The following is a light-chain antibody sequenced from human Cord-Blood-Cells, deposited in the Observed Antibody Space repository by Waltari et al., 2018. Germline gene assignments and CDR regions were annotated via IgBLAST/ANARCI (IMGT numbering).Light chain of an antibody. J-gene: IGLJ2*01. Sequence: SYELTQPSSVSVSPGQTARITCSGDVLAKKYARWFQQKPGQAPVLVIYKDSERPSGIPERFSGSSSGTTVTLTISGAQVEDEADYYCYSAAGNNLVFGGGTKLTVL. CDR1: VLAKKY. V-gene: IGLV3-27*01. CDR3: YSAAGNNLV. CDR2: KDS.